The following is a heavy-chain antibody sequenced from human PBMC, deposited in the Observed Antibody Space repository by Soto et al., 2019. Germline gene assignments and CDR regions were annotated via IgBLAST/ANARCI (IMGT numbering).Heavy chain of an antibody. CDR1: GGTFSRYA. Sequence: SVKVSWKTSGGTFSRYAISWVRQAPGQELEWMGGIIPIFGTANYAQKFQGRATITADESTSTAYMELSSLRSEDTAVYYCARGYFYYSMSYFRQYGTVVSC. CDR2: IIPIFGTA. V-gene: IGHV1-69*13. CDR3: ARGYFYYSMSYFRQYGTVV. D-gene: IGHD3-22*01. J-gene: IGHJ6*02.